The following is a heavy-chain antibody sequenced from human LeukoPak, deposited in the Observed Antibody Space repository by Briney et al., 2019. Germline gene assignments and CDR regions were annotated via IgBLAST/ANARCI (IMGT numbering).Heavy chain of an antibody. CDR1: GGSISSYY. D-gene: IGHD3-22*01. CDR3: ARDTYYYDGRLGYFDL. V-gene: IGHV4-59*01. Sequence: SETLYLTCTVSGGSISSYYWSWIRQPPGKGLEWIGYIYYSGSTNYNPSLKSRVTISVDTSKNQFSLKLSSVTAADTAVYYCARDTYYYDGRLGYFDLWGRGTLVTVSS. CDR2: IYYSGST. J-gene: IGHJ2*01.